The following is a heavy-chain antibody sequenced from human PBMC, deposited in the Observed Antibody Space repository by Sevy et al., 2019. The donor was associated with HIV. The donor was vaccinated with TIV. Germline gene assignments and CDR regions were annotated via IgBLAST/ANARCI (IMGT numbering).Heavy chain of an antibody. Sequence: ASVKVSCKASGYTFTGYYMHWVRQAPGQGLEWMGWINPNSGGTNYAQKFQGRVTMTRDTSISTAYMELSRLRSDDTAVYYCASTDITGTTRGGFDIWGQGTMVTVSS. CDR3: ASTDITGTTRGGFDI. J-gene: IGHJ3*02. CDR2: INPNSGGT. CDR1: GYTFTGYY. V-gene: IGHV1-2*02. D-gene: IGHD1-7*01.